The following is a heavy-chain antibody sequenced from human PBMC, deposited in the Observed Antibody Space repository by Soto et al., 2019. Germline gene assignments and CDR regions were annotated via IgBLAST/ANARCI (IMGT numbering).Heavy chain of an antibody. J-gene: IGHJ4*02. V-gene: IGHV4-39*02. D-gene: IGHD4-4*01. CDR3: AREPGDDYNYGRSGILDS. CDR1: GGSISSRTFW. CDR2: MYYSGSS. Sequence: QLQLQESGPCLVKPSETLSLTCSVSGGSISSRTFWWAWMRQPPGNGLEWIGDMYYSGSSYSSPSRKSSSTLSGDTPKNQLSLTLNSGTAADTAVYSCAREPGDDYNYGRSGILDSWGQGPLSPVSS.